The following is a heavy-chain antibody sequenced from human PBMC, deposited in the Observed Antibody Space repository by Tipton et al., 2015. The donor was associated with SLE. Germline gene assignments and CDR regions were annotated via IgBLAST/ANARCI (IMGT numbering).Heavy chain of an antibody. CDR1: GGSISSNPHY. CDR3: ARGVHILTGYSSWDAFDI. V-gene: IGHV4-61*01. D-gene: IGHD3-9*01. Sequence: TLSLTCTVSGGSISSNPHYWSWIRQPPGKGLEWIGGIHYTVSTNYNPSLNSRVTISVDTSKHQVSLKLSSVTAADTAVYYCARGVHILTGYSSWDAFDIWGQGTMVSVSS. J-gene: IGHJ3*02. CDR2: IHYTVST.